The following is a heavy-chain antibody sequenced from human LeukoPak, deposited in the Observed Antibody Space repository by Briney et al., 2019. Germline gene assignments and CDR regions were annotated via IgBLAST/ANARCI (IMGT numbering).Heavy chain of an antibody. D-gene: IGHD5-18*01. CDR3: ARTGRIWLRPASRDRGADI. V-gene: IGHV4-39*07. Sequence: SETLSLTCTVSGGSISSSSYYWDWIRQPPGKGLEWIGSIYYSGSTYYNPSLKSRVTISVDTSKNQFSLKLSSVTAADTAVYYCARTGRIWLRPASRDRGADIWGQGTMVTVSS. CDR2: IYYSGST. J-gene: IGHJ3*02. CDR1: GGSISSSSYY.